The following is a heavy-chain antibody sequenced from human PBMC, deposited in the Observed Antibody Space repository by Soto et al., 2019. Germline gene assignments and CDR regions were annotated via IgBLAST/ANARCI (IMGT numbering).Heavy chain of an antibody. D-gene: IGHD1-26*01. CDR2: IIPIFGTA. CDR1: GGTFSSYA. V-gene: IGHV1-69*01. J-gene: IGHJ6*02. Sequence: QVQLVQSGAEVKKPGSSVKVSCKASGGTFSSYAISWVRQAPGQGLEWMGGIIPIFGTANYAQKFQGRVTITADESTSTSDMELSSLRSEDTAVYYCARDTAGATYDYYYGMDVWGQGTTVTVSS. CDR3: ARDTAGATYDYYYGMDV.